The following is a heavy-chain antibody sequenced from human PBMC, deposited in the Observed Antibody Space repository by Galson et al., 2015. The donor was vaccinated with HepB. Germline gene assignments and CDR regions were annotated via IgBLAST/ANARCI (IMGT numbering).Heavy chain of an antibody. J-gene: IGHJ4*02. CDR3: VKNPWGRLNMAPGPTNTYDF. D-gene: IGHD3-10*01. CDR2: ISEDGSKK. CDR1: GFTFYYYA. Sequence: SLRLSCAASGFTFYYYAFHWVRQAPGKGLEWVAVISEDGSKKFYADSVKGRFTISRDNSKSTLYLQLGSLRDDDTAAYYCVKNPWGRLNMAPGPTNTYDFWGQGALVTVSS. V-gene: IGHV3-30*18.